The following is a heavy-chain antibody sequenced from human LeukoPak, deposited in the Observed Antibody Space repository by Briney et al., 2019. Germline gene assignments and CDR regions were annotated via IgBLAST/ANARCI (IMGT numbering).Heavy chain of an antibody. J-gene: IGHJ4*02. Sequence: PGGSLRLSCAASGFTFDDYAMHWVRQAPGKGLEWVSGISWNSGSIGYADSVKGRFTISRDNAKNSLYLQMNSLRAEDTALYYCAKELGGSYAPLDYWGQGTLVTVSS. D-gene: IGHD1-26*01. CDR2: ISWNSGSI. V-gene: IGHV3-9*01. CDR3: AKELGGSYAPLDY. CDR1: GFTFDDYA.